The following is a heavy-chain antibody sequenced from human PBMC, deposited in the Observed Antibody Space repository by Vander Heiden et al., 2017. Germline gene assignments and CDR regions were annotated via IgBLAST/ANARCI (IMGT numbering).Heavy chain of an antibody. CDR2: ISGSGGST. V-gene: IGHV3-23*01. CDR3: AKLSSGYSSGWYVVDY. Sequence: EVQLLESGGGLVQPGGALRPSCAASGFTFSSYAMSWVRQAPGKGLEWVSAISGSGGSTYYADSVKGRFTISRDNSKNTLYLQMNSLRAEDTAVYYCAKLSSGYSSGWYVVDYWGQGTLVTVSS. D-gene: IGHD6-19*01. J-gene: IGHJ4*02. CDR1: GFTFSSYA.